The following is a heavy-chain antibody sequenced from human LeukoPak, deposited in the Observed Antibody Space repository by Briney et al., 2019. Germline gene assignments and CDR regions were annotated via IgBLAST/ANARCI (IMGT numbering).Heavy chain of an antibody. J-gene: IGHJ4*02. CDR3: ARDTVVTPFDY. D-gene: IGHD4-23*01. CDR2: ISAYKGNT. V-gene: IGHV1-18*04. CDR1: GYTFTSYY. Sequence: ASVKVSCKASGYTFTSYYMHWVRQAPGQGLEWMGWISAYKGNTKYAQKLQGRVTMTTDTSTRTAYMELRSLRFDDTAVYYCARDTVVTPFDYWGQGTLVTVSS.